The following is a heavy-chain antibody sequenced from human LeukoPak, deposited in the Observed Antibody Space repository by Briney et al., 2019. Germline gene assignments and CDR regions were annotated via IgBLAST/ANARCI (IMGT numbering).Heavy chain of an antibody. Sequence: SETLSLTCTVSGGSISSYYWSWIRQPPGKGLEWIGYIYYSGSTNYNPSLKSRVTISVDTSKNQFSLNLSSVTAADTAVYYCARERWEVLTPMQAFDVWGQGTMVTVSS. V-gene: IGHV4-59*12. D-gene: IGHD1-26*01. J-gene: IGHJ3*01. CDR2: IYYSGST. CDR1: GGSISSYY. CDR3: ARERWEVLTPMQAFDV.